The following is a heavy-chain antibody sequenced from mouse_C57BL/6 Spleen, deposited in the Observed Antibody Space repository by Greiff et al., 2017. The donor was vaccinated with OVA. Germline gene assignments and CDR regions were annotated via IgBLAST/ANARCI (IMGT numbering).Heavy chain of an antibody. CDR1: GYTFTGYW. J-gene: IGHJ4*01. V-gene: IGHV1-9*01. CDR3: ARVSIYYGNYDAMDY. Sequence: VQLQQSGAELMKPGASVKLSCKATGYTFTGYWIEWVKQRPGHGLEWIGEILPGSGSTNYNEKFKGKATFTADTSSNTAYMQLSSLTTEDSDIYYCARVSIYYGNYDAMDYWGQGTSVTVSS. CDR2: ILPGSGST. D-gene: IGHD2-1*01.